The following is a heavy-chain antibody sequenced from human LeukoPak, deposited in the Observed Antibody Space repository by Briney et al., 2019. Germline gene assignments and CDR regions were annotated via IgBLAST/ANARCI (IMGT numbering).Heavy chain of an antibody. CDR1: GGSISSYY. CDR3: ARDPGYYYYMDV. CDR2: IYTSGST. Sequence: PSETLSLTCTVSGGSISSYYWSWIRQPAGKGLEWIGRIYTSGSTNYNPSLKSRVTMSVDTSKHQFSLKLSTVTSADTAVYYSARDPGYYYYMDVWGKGTTVTVSS. V-gene: IGHV4-4*07. J-gene: IGHJ6*03.